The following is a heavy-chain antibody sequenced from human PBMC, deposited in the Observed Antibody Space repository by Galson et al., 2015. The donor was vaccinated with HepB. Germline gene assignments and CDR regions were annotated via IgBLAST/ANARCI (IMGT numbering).Heavy chain of an antibody. CDR1: GFTFSNYG. CDR2: ISGNGRKT. Sequence: SLRLSCAASGFTFSNYGMSWVRQAPGKGLEWVSGISGNGRKTQYSDSVKGRFIISRDNSNSSLHLQMNNLRADDTAVYYCAKDRIVTIFGVAPFLHWGQGILLTVAS. D-gene: IGHD3-3*01. V-gene: IGHV3-23*01. J-gene: IGHJ1*01. CDR3: AKDRIVTIFGVAPFLH.